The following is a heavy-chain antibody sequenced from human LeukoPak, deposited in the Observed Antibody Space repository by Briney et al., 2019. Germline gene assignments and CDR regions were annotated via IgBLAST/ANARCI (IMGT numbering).Heavy chain of an antibody. V-gene: IGHV4-59*01. CDR3: ARQVGVGANSDAFVI. D-gene: IGHD1-26*01. CDR1: GGSISSYY. Sequence: PSETLSLTCTVSGGSISSYYWSWIRQPPGKGLEWIGYIYYSGSTNYNPSLKSRVTISVDTSKNQFSLKLSSVTAADTAVYYCARQVGVGANSDAFVIWGQGTMVIVSS. J-gene: IGHJ3*02. CDR2: IYYSGST.